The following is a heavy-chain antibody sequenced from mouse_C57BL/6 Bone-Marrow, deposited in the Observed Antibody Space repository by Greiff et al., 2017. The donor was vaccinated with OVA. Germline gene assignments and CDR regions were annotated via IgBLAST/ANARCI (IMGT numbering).Heavy chain of an antibody. CDR2: INPNNGGT. Sequence: EVHLVESGPELVKPGASVKMSCKASGYTFTDYNMHWVKQSHGKSLEWIGYINPNNGGTSYNQKFKGKATLTVNKSSSTAYMELRSLTSEDSAVYYCARGWGWLLTFAYWGQGTLVTVSA. V-gene: IGHV1-22*01. D-gene: IGHD2-3*01. CDR1: GYTFTDYN. J-gene: IGHJ3*01. CDR3: ARGWGWLLTFAY.